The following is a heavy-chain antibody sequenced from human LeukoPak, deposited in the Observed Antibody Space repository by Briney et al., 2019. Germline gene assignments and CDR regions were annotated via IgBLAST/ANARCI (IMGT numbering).Heavy chain of an antibody. J-gene: IGHJ4*02. CDR1: GFTFSNYS. CDR3: AKLGDFAY. Sequence: PGGSLRLSCAASGFTFSNYSMNWVRQAPGKGLEWVSYIRSSSSTIYYADSVKGRFTISRDNAKNSLYLQMNSLRAEDTAVYYCAKLGDFAYWGQGTLVTVSS. D-gene: IGHD3-16*01. CDR2: IRSSSSTI. V-gene: IGHV3-48*01.